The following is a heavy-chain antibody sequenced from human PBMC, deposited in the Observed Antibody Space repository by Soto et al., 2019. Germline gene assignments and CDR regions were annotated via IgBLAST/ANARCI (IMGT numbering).Heavy chain of an antibody. D-gene: IGHD3-10*01. CDR3: ARLVYDTRLNYMYFDF. CDR2: IFHDGTA. Sequence: ASVTLSLTWAFSGVSIIRGNLWPWVSQNPQRGLESMGEIFHDGTANYYPSFERRVAISVDTSKNQFSLKLTSVTAADTAIYFCARLVYDTRLNYMYFDFWGQGALVTFSS. CDR1: GVSIIRGNL. J-gene: IGHJ4*02. V-gene: IGHV4-4*02.